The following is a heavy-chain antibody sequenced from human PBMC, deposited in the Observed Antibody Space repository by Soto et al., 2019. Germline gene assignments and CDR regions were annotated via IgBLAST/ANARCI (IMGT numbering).Heavy chain of an antibody. CDR3: AREPQVYPSSSSGHFDY. CDR2: INPSGGST. CDR1: GYTFTSYY. Sequence: QVQLVQSGAEVKKPGASVKVSCKASGYTFTSYYMHWVRQAPGQGLEWMGIINPSGGSTSYAQKFQGRVTMTRDTSTSTVYMELSSLRSEDTAVYYCAREPQVYPSSSSGHFDYWGQGTLVTVSS. V-gene: IGHV1-46*01. D-gene: IGHD6-6*01. J-gene: IGHJ4*02.